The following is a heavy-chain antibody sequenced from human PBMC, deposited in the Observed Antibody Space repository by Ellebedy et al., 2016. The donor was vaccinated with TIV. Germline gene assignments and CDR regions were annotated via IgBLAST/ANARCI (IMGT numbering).Heavy chain of an antibody. CDR3: VHYGSGSYSTDY. D-gene: IGHD3-10*01. Sequence: PGGSLRLSCVASGLTFSGADVHWVRQASGKGLEWAGRIRTKANSYATEYTASVKGRFTISRDDSKNTAYLQMNSRKIDDTAVYYCVHYGSGSYSTDYWGQGTLVTVSS. CDR1: GLTFSGAD. CDR2: IRTKANSYAT. J-gene: IGHJ4*02. V-gene: IGHV3-73*01.